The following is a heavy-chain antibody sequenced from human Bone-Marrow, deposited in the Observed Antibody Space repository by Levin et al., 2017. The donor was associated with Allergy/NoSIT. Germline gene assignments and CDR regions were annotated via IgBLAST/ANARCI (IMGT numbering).Heavy chain of an antibody. Sequence: SGPTLVKPTQTLTLTCTLSGISLSTSGMCVSWIRQPPGKALEWLARIDWDDDKFYSTSLKTRLTISKDTSKNQVVLTMTNVDPEDTATYYCARILDYSGSGSYGGYPYYGLDVWGQGTTVTVSS. CDR1: GISLSTSGMC. V-gene: IGHV2-70*17. CDR3: ARILDYSGSGSYGGYPYYGLDV. J-gene: IGHJ6*02. D-gene: IGHD3-10*01. CDR2: IDWDDDK.